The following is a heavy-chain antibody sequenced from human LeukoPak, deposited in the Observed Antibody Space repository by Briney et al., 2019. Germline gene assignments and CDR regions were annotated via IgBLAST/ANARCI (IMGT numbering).Heavy chain of an antibody. CDR3: ARAQGSYYHYYMDV. CDR2: IYYSGST. J-gene: IGHJ6*03. CDR1: GGSISSYY. V-gene: IGHV4-59*01. Sequence: SETLSLTCTVSGGSISSYYWSWIRQPPGKGLEWIGYIYYSGSTNYNPSLKSRVTISVDTSKNQFSLKLSSVTAEDTAVYYCARAQGSYYHYYMDVWGKGTTVTVSS. D-gene: IGHD1-26*01.